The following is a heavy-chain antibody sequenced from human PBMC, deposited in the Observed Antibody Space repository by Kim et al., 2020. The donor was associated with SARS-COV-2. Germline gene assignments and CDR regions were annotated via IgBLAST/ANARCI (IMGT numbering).Heavy chain of an antibody. V-gene: IGHV4-59*01. D-gene: IGHD4-17*01. Sequence: NYNPSLKSRVTISVDTSKNQFSLKLSSVTAADTAVYYCARYGDYASAFDIWGQGTMVTVSS. J-gene: IGHJ3*02. CDR3: ARYGDYASAFDI.